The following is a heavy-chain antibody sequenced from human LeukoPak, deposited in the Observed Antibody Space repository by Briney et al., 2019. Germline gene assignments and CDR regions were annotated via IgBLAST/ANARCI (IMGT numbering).Heavy chain of an antibody. D-gene: IGHD3-10*01. CDR3: ARRFAPSRNDAFDI. CDR2: IYYSGST. V-gene: IGHV4-39*01. Sequence: KPSETLSLTCTVPRGSINSSSYYWGWIRQPPGKGLEWIGTIYYSGSTYYNPSLKSRVTISVDTSKNQFSLKLSSVTASDTAAYYCARRFAPSRNDAFDIWGQGTMVTVSS. CDR1: RGSINSSSYY. J-gene: IGHJ3*02.